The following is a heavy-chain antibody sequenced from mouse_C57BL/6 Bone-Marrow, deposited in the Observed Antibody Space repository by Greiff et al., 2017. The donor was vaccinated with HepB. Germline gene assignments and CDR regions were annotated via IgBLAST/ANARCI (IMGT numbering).Heavy chain of an antibody. CDR2: IHPNSGST. CDR3: ARGIYYYGSSYVDY. J-gene: IGHJ2*01. Sequence: VQLQQPGAELVKPGASVKLSCKASGYTFTSYWMHWVKQRPGQGLEWIGMIHPNSGSTNYNEKFKSKATLTVDKSSSTAYMQLSSLTSEDSAVYYCARGIYYYGSSYVDYWGQGTTLTVSS. CDR1: GYTFTSYW. D-gene: IGHD1-1*01. V-gene: IGHV1-64*01.